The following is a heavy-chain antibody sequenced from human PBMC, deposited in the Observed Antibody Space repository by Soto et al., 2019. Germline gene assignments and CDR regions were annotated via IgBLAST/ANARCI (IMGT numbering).Heavy chain of an antibody. J-gene: IGHJ3*02. V-gene: IGHV3-9*01. CDR1: GFTFDDYA. D-gene: IGHD2-15*01. Sequence: GGSLRLSCAASGFTFDDYAMHWVRQAPGKGLEWVSGISWNSGSIGYADSVKGRFTISRDNAKNSLYLQMNSLRAEDTALYYCAKGRTFTIYCSGGSCSGYAFDIWGQGTMVTVSS. CDR3: AKGRTFTIYCSGGSCSGYAFDI. CDR2: ISWNSGSI.